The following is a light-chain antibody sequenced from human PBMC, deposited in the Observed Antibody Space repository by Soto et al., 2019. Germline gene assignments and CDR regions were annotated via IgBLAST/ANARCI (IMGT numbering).Light chain of an antibody. CDR3: QQRSKWPIT. CDR1: QSVSTY. J-gene: IGKJ5*01. V-gene: IGKV3-11*01. CDR2: DAS. Sequence: EIVVTQSPSTLSLSPGERATLSCRATQSVSTYLAWYQQKPGRAPRLLIYDASKRATGIPARFSGSGSGTGFTLTISSLEPEDFAVYYCQQRSKWPITFGQGTRLEIK.